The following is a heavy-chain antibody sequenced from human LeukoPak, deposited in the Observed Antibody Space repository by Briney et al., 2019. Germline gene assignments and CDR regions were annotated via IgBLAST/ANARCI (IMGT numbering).Heavy chain of an antibody. CDR2: IYYSGSS. V-gene: IGHV4-59*01. Sequence: SETLSLTCTVSGGSMNSYSWSWIRQPPGKGLEWIANIYYSGSSNYNPSLKSRVTISLDTSKNQFSLRLSSVTAADTAVYYCARGSYYYDSSGYFLDYWGQGTLVTVSS. J-gene: IGHJ4*02. CDR1: GGSMNSYS. D-gene: IGHD3-22*01. CDR3: ARGSYYYDSSGYFLDY.